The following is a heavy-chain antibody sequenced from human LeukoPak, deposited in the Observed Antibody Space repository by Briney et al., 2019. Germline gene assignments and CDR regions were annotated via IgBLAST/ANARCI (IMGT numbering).Heavy chain of an antibody. CDR3: ARVRYYYDSSGSQYNWLDP. D-gene: IGHD3-22*01. Sequence: SETLSLTCTVSGGSISSYYWSWIRQPPGKGLEWIGYIYYSGSTNYNPSLKSRVTISVDTSKNQFSLKLSSVTAADTAVYYCARVRYYYDSSGSQYNWLDPWGQGTLVTVSS. CDR1: GGSISSYY. CDR2: IYYSGST. V-gene: IGHV4-59*01. J-gene: IGHJ5*02.